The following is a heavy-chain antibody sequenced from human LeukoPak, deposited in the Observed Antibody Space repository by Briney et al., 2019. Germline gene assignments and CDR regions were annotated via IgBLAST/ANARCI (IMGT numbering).Heavy chain of an antibody. D-gene: IGHD6-19*01. CDR1: GFTFKNFD. CDR3: ARALAVAAYFDY. CDR2: ISGSSTTI. J-gene: IGHJ4*02. V-gene: IGHV3-48*02. Sequence: PGGSLRLSCAASGFTFKNFDMGWLRQAPGKGLEWLSYISGSSTTIYYADSVKGRFTISRDNPKNSLYLQMNSLRDDDTAIYYCARALAVAAYFDYWGQGTLVTVPS.